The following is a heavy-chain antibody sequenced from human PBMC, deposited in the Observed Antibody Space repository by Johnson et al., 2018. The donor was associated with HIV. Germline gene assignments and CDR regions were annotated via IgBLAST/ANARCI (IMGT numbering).Heavy chain of an antibody. CDR3: ARGGAYCGGDCYHAFDI. CDR2: INWTGGST. Sequence: VQLVESGGGLVKPGGSLRLSCAASGFTFSNAWMSWVRQAPGKGLEWVGRINWTGGSTGYADSVKGRFTISRDNAKNSLYVQMNSLRAEDTALYYCARGGAYCGGDCYHAFDIWGQGTMVTVSS. D-gene: IGHD2-21*02. J-gene: IGHJ3*02. V-gene: IGHV3-20*04. CDR1: GFTFSNAW.